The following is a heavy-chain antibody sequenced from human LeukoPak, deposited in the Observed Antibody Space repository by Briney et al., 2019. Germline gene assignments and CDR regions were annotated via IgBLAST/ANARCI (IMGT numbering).Heavy chain of an antibody. D-gene: IGHD2/OR15-2a*01. Sequence: GASVKVSCKASGGTFSSYTISWVGQAPGQGVEWMGGIIPIIGIANYAKKFQGRVTITAEKSTSTAYMELSSLRSEDTAVYYCATRGEGVTYFYWGQGTLVTVSS. CDR1: GGTFSSYT. J-gene: IGHJ4*02. CDR2: IIPIIGIA. V-gene: IGHV1-69*02. CDR3: ATRGEGVTYFY.